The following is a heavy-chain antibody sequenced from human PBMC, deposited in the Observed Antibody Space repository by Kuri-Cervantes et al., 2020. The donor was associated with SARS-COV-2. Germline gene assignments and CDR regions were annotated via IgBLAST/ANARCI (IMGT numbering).Heavy chain of an antibody. CDR2: ISYDGSNK. CDR3: ARGEGSRWSY. J-gene: IGHJ4*02. Sequence: GESLKISCAASGFTFSSYAMHWVRQAPGKGLEWVAVISYDGSNKYYADSVKGRFTISRDNSKNTLYLQVNSLRAEDTAVYYCARGEGSRWSYWGQGTLVTVSS. D-gene: IGHD6-13*01. CDR1: GFTFSSYA. V-gene: IGHV3-30*04.